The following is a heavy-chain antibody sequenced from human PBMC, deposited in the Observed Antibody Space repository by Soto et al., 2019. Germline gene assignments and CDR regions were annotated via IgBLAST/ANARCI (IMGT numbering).Heavy chain of an antibody. J-gene: IGHJ4*02. D-gene: IGHD1-26*01. CDR3: AGEWESTPSYFDY. CDR1: GGSISSYY. Sequence: KPSETLSLTCTVSGGSISSYYWSWIRQPPGKGLEWIGYIYYSGSTNYNPSLKSRVTISVDTSKNQFSLKLSSVTAADTAVYYCAGEWESTPSYFDYWGQGTLVTVSS. CDR2: IYYSGST. V-gene: IGHV4-59*01.